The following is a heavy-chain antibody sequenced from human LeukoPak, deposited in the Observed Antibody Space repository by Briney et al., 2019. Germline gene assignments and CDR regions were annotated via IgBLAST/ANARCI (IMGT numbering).Heavy chain of an antibody. D-gene: IGHD5-18*01. V-gene: IGHV1-46*01. Sequence: ASVKVSCKASGYTFTNYYIHWVRQAPGQGLEWMGLINPGGDNTDYAQNFQGRVTMTTDTSTSTAYMELRSLRSDDTAVYYCASRRGYNYGPFDYWGQGTLVTVSS. CDR1: GYTFTNYY. CDR2: INPGGDNT. J-gene: IGHJ4*02. CDR3: ASRRGYNYGPFDY.